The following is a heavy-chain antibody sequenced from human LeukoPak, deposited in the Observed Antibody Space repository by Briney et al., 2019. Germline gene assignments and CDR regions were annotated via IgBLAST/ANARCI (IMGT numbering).Heavy chain of an antibody. J-gene: IGHJ4*02. CDR1: GFTFNRYW. CDR2: IKQDGSAK. V-gene: IGHV3-7*01. Sequence: GGSLRLSCAASGFTFNRYWMSWVRQAPGKELQWLANIKQDGSAKYYVDSATGRFTISRDNAKNALYLQMNSLRAEDTAVYYCARVEASGYDYGAFDYWGQGTLVTVSS. D-gene: IGHD5-12*01. CDR3: ARVEASGYDYGAFDY.